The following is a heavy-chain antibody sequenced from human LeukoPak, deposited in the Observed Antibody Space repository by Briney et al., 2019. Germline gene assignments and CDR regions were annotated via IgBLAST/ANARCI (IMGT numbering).Heavy chain of an antibody. V-gene: IGHV4-34*01. CDR2: IHPSGSF. CDR1: GGSFTGYY. D-gene: IGHD1-7*01. CDR3: ARLDGATTH. J-gene: IGHJ4*02. Sequence: SETLSLTCAVYGGSFTGYYNSWIRQPPGKGLEWIGEIHPSGSFNYNPSLASRVTISLDTSKNQFSLKLNSVTAAETAVYYCARLDGATTHWGQGTLVTVSS.